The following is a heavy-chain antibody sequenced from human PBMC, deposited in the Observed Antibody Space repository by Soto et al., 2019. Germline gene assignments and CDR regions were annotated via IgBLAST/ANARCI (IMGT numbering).Heavy chain of an antibody. Sequence: SGPTLVNPTQTLTLTCTFSGFSLSTSGMCVSWIRQPPGKALEWLALIDSDDDKYYSTSLKTRLTISKDTSKNQVVLTMTNMDPVDTATYYCARNTRYSGYEDYGMDVWGQGTTVTVSS. CDR1: GFSLSTSGMC. V-gene: IGHV2-70*01. CDR2: IDSDDDK. CDR3: ARNTRYSGYEDYGMDV. D-gene: IGHD5-12*01. J-gene: IGHJ6*02.